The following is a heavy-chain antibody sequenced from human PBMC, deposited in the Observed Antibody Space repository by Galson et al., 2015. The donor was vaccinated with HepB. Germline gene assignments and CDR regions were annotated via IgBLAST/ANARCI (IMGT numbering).Heavy chain of an antibody. CDR2: ISSSSSYT. D-gene: IGHD3-3*01. CDR1: GFTFSDYY. V-gene: IGHV3-11*03. J-gene: IGHJ4*02. Sequence: SLRLSCAASGFTFSDYYMSWIRQAPGKGLEWVSYISSSSSYTNYADSVKGRFTISRDNAKNSLYLQMNSLRAEDTAVYYCARVPITIFGVVMDFDYWGQGTLVTVSS. CDR3: ARVPITIFGVVMDFDY.